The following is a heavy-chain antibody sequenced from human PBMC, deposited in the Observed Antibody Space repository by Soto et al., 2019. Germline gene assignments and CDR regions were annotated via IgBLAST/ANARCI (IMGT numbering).Heavy chain of an antibody. CDR2: IYFSGST. Sequence: PSETLSLTCIVSGGSMNCYYWSWIRQTPGQGLEWLGFIYFSGSTRYNPSLMSRLTISLDKSKRQFSMSLSSVTAADTAVYYCARSVATPGTNIDFWGQGTLVTVSS. V-gene: IGHV4-4*09. CDR1: GGSMNCYY. D-gene: IGHD6-13*01. J-gene: IGHJ4*02. CDR3: ARSVATPGTNIDF.